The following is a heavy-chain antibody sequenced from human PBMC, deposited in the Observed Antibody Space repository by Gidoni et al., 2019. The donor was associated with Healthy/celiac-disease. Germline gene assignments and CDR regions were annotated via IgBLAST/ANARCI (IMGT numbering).Heavy chain of an antibody. Sequence: EVQLLESGGGLVQPGGSLRLSCAASGFTFSSYAMSWVRQAPGKGLEWVSGISGSGGSKYYADSVKGRFTISRDNSKNTLYLQMNSLRAEDTAVYYCAKARWGGAYYPSWFDPWGQGTLVTVSS. CDR3: AKARWGGAYYPSWFDP. V-gene: IGHV3-23*01. D-gene: IGHD3-10*01. CDR2: ISGSGGSK. CDR1: GFTFSSYA. J-gene: IGHJ5*02.